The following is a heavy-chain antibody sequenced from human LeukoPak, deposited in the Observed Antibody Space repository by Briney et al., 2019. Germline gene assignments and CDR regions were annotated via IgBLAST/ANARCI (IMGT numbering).Heavy chain of an antibody. J-gene: IGHJ4*01. CDR2: IYYSGST. V-gene: IGHV4-59*11. CDR3: ARRNGHSSSPVFDY. Sequence: PSETLSLTCTVSGGSISSHYWSWIRQPPGKGLEWIGYIYYSGSTNYNPSLKGRVTISVDTSKNQFSLKLSSVTAADTAVYYCARRNGHSSSPVFDYWGQGTLVTVSS. CDR1: GGSISSHY. D-gene: IGHD6-6*01.